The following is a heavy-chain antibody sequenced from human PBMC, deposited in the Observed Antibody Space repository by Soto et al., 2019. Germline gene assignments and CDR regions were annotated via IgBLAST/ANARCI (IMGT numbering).Heavy chain of an antibody. D-gene: IGHD4-17*01. CDR2: ISSSSSTI. J-gene: IGHJ3*02. V-gene: IGHV3-48*01. CDR1: GFTFSSYS. CDR3: ARDGATVTTFSDAFDI. Sequence: GGSLRLSCAASGFTFSSYSMNWVRQAPGKGLEWVSYISSSSSTIYYADSVKGRFTISRDNAKNSLYLQMNSLRAEDTAVYYCARDGATVTTFSDAFDIWGQGTMVTVSS.